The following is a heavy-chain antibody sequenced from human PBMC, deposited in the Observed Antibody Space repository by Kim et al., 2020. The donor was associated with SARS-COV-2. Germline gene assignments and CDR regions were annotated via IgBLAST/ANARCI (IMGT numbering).Heavy chain of an antibody. D-gene: IGHD1-26*01. CDR3: ARDYRGSYYSGAGDAFDI. V-gene: IGHV1-69*04. Sequence: SVKVSCKASGGTFSSYTISWVRQAPGQGLEWMGRIIPILGIANYAQKFQGGVTITADKSTSTAYMELSSLRSEDTAVYYCARDYRGSYYSGAGDAFDIWGQGTMVTVSS. CDR2: IIPILGIA. J-gene: IGHJ3*02. CDR1: GGTFSSYT.